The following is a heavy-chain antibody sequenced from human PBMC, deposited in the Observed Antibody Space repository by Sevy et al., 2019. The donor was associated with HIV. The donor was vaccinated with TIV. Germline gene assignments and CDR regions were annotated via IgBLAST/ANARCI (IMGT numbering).Heavy chain of an antibody. D-gene: IGHD6-13*01. J-gene: IGHJ4*02. Sequence: GGSLRLSCTASGFTFSNYDMHWVRQAPGKGLDWVAVISHDGNYKSCADSVKDRFSISRDNFKNTLHLQMNSMIVEDGDRNSKSCAESVRFRFSRSRANFKNSLHLKMNSLSVEDTAVYFCARLFSCGGDCYYLDYWGQGALVTVSS. CDR1: GFTFSNYD. V-gene: IGHV3-30-3*01. CDR3: SCAESVRFRFSRSRANFKNSLHLKMNSLSVEDTAVYFCARLFSCGGDCYYLDY. CDR2: ISHDGNYK.